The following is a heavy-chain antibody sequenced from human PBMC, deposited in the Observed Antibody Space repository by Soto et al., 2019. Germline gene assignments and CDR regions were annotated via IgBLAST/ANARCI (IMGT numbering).Heavy chain of an antibody. Sequence: QVQLVQSGAEVKKPGSSVKVSCKASGGTFSSYAISWVRQAPGQGLEWMGGVIPIFGTANYAQKFQGRVTITADESTSTGYMDQSRLRSEDKAVYYCARDRVCSGDCSLVCGWFDPRGQGTLVTVSS. J-gene: IGHJ5*02. CDR2: VIPIFGTA. D-gene: IGHD2-21*02. V-gene: IGHV1-69*01. CDR1: GGTFSSYA. CDR3: ARDRVCSGDCSLVCGWFDP.